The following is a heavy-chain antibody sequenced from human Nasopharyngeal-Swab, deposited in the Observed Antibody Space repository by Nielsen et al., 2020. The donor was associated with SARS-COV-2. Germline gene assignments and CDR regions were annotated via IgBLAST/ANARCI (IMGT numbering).Heavy chain of an antibody. CDR3: TRCGGGCYSGRDY. CDR2: IRSKGNNYAT. D-gene: IGHD2-15*01. J-gene: IGHJ4*02. CDR1: GFTFSDSA. Sequence: RGSLRLSCVASGFTFSDSAIHWVRQASGEGLEWVARIRSKGNNYATAYSASVKGRFIIFRDDPTNTAYLQMNSLKTEDTAMYYCTRCGGGCYSGRDYWGQGTLVTVSS. V-gene: IGHV3-73*01.